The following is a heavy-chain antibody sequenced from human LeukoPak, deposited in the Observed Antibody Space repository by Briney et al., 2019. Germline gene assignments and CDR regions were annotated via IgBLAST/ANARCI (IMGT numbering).Heavy chain of an antibody. CDR3: ARSTIFGVEIDY. CDR1: GFIFDNYA. V-gene: IGHV3-74*01. CDR2: INSDGSST. Sequence: GGSLRLSCAASGFIFDNYAMSWVRQAPGKGLVWVSRINSDGSSTSYADSVKGRFTISRDNAKNTLYLQMNSLRAEDTAVYYCARSTIFGVEIDYWGQGTLVTVSS. D-gene: IGHD3-3*01. J-gene: IGHJ4*02.